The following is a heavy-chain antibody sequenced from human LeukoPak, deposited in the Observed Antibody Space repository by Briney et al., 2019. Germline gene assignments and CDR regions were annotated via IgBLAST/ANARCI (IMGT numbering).Heavy chain of an antibody. J-gene: IGHJ6*02. V-gene: IGHV1-18*01. CDR3: ARDGGDYDLIGYYYYYYGMDV. CDR2: ISAYNGNT. Sequence: ASVKVSCKASGYTFTSYSISWVRQAPGQGLEWMGWISAYNGNTNYAQKLQGRVTMTTDTSTSTAYMELRSLRSDDTAVYYCARDGGDYDLIGYYYYYYGMDVWGQGTTVTVSS. CDR1: GYTFTSYS. D-gene: IGHD4-17*01.